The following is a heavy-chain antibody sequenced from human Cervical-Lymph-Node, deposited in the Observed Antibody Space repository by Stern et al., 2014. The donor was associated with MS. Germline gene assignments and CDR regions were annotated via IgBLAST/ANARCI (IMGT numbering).Heavy chain of an antibody. CDR2: ISYDGSNK. V-gene: IGHV3-30*18. CDR1: GFTFSVYG. D-gene: IGHD3-3*01. CDR3: TKRESDFWSGGFDP. Sequence: QVPLVQSGGGVVQPGRSLRLSCAASGFTFSVYGMHLVRQAPGKGLEWVALISYDGSNKSYADSVKCRFTISRDNSKDTLYLQMNSLRSEDTAVYYCTKRESDFWSGGFDPWGQGTLVTVSS. J-gene: IGHJ5*02.